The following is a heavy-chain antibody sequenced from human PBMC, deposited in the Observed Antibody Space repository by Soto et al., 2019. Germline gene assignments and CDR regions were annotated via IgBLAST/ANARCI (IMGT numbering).Heavy chain of an antibody. CDR2: ISYDGSNQ. Sequence: GSLRLSCVASGFTFSNYGMHWVRQAPGKGLEWGTIISYDGSNQNYADSVKGRFTISRDNSKNTLYLQMNSLRAEDTAVYYCAKGSSSWYYPHFDYWGQRTLVTVSS. CDR3: AKGSSSWYYPHFDY. V-gene: IGHV3-30*18. CDR1: GFTFSNYG. J-gene: IGHJ4*02. D-gene: IGHD6-13*01.